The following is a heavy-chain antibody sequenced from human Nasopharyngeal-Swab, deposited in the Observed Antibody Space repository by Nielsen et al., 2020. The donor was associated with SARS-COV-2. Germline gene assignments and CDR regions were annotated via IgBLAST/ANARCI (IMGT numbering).Heavy chain of an antibody. D-gene: IGHD5-18*01. CDR2: INPNSGGT. V-gene: IGHV1-2*06. J-gene: IGHJ3*02. CDR1: GYTFTGYY. CDR3: AREGYSYGTDAFDI. Sequence: ASVKVSCKASGYTFTGYYMHWVRQAPGQGLEWMGRINPNSGGTNYAQKFQGRVTMTRDTSISTAYMELSRLRSDDTAVYYCAREGYSYGTDAFDIWGQGIMVTVSS.